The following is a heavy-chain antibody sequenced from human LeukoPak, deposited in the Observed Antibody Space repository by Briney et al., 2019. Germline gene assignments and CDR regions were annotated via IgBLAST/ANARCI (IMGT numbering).Heavy chain of an antibody. Sequence: SETLSLTCTVSGGSISSSSYYWGWIRQPPGKGLEWIGSIYYSGSTYYNPSLKSRVTISVDTSKNQFSLKLSSVTAADTAVYYCARSLFLAYCGGDCSFDYWGQGTLATVSS. J-gene: IGHJ4*02. D-gene: IGHD2-21*02. V-gene: IGHV4-39*01. CDR3: ARSLFLAYCGGDCSFDY. CDR1: GGSISSSSYY. CDR2: IYYSGST.